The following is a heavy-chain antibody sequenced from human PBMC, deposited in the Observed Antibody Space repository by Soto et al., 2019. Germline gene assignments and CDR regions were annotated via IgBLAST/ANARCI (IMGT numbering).Heavy chain of an antibody. V-gene: IGHV4-31*03. Sequence: QVQLQESGPGLVKPSQTLSLTCTVSGGSISSGGYYWSWIRQHPGKGLEWIGYIYYSGSTYYNPSLKSRVTISVDTSKNQFSLKLCSVTAADTAVYYCAREKPAYGDYPKSYYFDYWGQGTLVTVSS. J-gene: IGHJ4*02. CDR2: IYYSGST. CDR3: AREKPAYGDYPKSYYFDY. D-gene: IGHD4-17*01. CDR1: GGSISSGGYY.